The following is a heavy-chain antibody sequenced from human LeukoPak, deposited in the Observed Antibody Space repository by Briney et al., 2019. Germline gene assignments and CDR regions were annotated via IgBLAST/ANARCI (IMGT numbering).Heavy chain of an antibody. CDR3: AKGKGSGHNY. V-gene: IGHV3-23*01. Sequence: GGSLRLSCAASGFTFSSYAMSWVRQAPGKGLEGVSGIRGSGGTTYYADSVKGRFTISRDNSKNTLYLQMNSLRAEDTAVYYCAKGKGSGHNYWGQGTLVTVSS. D-gene: IGHD6-19*01. CDR2: IRGSGGTT. J-gene: IGHJ4*02. CDR1: GFTFSSYA.